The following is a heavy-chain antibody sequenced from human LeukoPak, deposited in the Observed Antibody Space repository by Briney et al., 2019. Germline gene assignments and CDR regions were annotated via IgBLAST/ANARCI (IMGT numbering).Heavy chain of an antibody. J-gene: IGHJ4*02. Sequence: GGSLRLSCAASGFTFTYYALHWVRQAPGKGLEWAAVISYDGSNQNYADSVKGRFTISRDNSKNTLYLQMNSLRAEDTAVYYCARDRVGGSGSYPFDYWGQGTLVTVSS. CDR1: GFTFTYYA. CDR3: ARDRVGGSGSYPFDY. CDR2: ISYDGSNQ. D-gene: IGHD3-10*01. V-gene: IGHV3-30-3*01.